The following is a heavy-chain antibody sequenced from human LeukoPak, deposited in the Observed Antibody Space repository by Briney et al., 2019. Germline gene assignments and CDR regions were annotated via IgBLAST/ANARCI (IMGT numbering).Heavy chain of an antibody. V-gene: IGHV3-49*03. Sequence: GRSLRLSCTASGFTFGDYAMSWIRQAPGKGLEWVGFIRSKAYGETADYAASVKGRFTISRDDSKAIAYLQMNSLKTEDTAVYHCTRDRGAYNLYDYWGQGTLVTVSS. J-gene: IGHJ4*02. CDR2: IRSKAYGETA. CDR1: GFTFGDYA. D-gene: IGHD1-1*01. CDR3: TRDRGAYNLYDY.